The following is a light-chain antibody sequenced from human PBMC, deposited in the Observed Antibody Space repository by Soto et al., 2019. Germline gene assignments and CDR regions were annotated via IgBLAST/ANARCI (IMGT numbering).Light chain of an antibody. CDR3: QQYNSYWT. Sequence: DIQMTQYPSTLSASVGDRVTITCRSSQSINSWLAWYQQKPGKAPKLLIYDASSLESGVPSRFSVSGSGTEFTLTISSLQPDDFATYYCQQYNSYWTFGQGTKVE. V-gene: IGKV1-5*01. CDR1: QSINSW. CDR2: DAS. J-gene: IGKJ1*01.